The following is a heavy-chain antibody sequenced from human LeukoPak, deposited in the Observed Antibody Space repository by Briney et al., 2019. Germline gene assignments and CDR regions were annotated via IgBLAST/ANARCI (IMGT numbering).Heavy chain of an antibody. CDR3: ARRSEDFDSSAYPY. D-gene: IGHD3-22*01. V-gene: IGHV1-8*01. CDR1: GYAFNNYD. J-gene: IGHJ4*02. CDR2: VNPNSGNT. Sequence: ASVKVSCKASGYAFNNYDINWVRQAPGQGLEWMGWVNPNSGNTGYAQRFQGRVTMTRDTPISTAYMELSSLRSGDTAVYYCARRSEDFDSSAYPYWGQGTPVTVSS.